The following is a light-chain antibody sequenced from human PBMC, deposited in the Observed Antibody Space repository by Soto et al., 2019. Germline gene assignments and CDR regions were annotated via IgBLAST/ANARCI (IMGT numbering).Light chain of an antibody. CDR1: QSVSSN. CDR2: GAS. J-gene: IGKJ5*01. Sequence: EIVMTQSPATLSVSPGERATLSCRPSQSVSSNLAWYQQKPGQAPRLLIYGASTRATGIPARFSGSGSGTEFTLTISSLQSEDFAVYYCQQYNNWPPSTFGQGTRLEIK. CDR3: QQYNNWPPST. V-gene: IGKV3-15*01.